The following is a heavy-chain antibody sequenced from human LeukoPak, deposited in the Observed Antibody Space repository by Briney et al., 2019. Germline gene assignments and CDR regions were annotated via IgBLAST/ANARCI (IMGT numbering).Heavy chain of an antibody. V-gene: IGHV3-33*03. CDR3: VKSVAGTRGWFDS. CDR2: IWYDGSDK. Sequence: GGSLRLSCAASGFTFSSYGMHWVRRAPGKGLEWVALIWYDGSDKDSGDSVKGRFTISRDNSKNTMYLQMNSLRADDTAVYYCVKSVAGTRGWFDSWGQGTLVIVSS. J-gene: IGHJ5*01. CDR1: GFTFSSYG.